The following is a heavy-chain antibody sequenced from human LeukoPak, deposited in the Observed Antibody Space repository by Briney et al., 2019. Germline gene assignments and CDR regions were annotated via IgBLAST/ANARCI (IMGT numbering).Heavy chain of an antibody. CDR3: ARDIEQWLVDY. V-gene: IGHV1-2*06. D-gene: IGHD6-19*01. J-gene: IGHJ4*02. CDR2: VNPNIGDT. Sequence: ASVKVSCKASAYLFTGYYMHWLRQAPGHGLEWMGRVNPNIGDTKYAQKFHGRVTMTRDTSINTVYMELRRLRSDDTAVYYCARDIEQWLVDYWGQGTLVTVSS. CDR1: AYLFTGYY.